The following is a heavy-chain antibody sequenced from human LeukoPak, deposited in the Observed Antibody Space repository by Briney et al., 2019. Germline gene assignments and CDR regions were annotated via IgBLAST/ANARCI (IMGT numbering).Heavy chain of an antibody. Sequence: GASVKVSCKASGGTFSSYAISWVRQAPGQGLEWMGIINPSGGSTSYAQKFQGRVTMTRDMSTSTVYMELSSLRSEDTAVYYCARDADGNTVTKTHAFDIWGQGTMVTVSS. J-gene: IGHJ3*02. CDR3: ARDADGNTVTKTHAFDI. CDR2: INPSGGST. V-gene: IGHV1-46*01. CDR1: GGTFSSYA. D-gene: IGHD4-17*01.